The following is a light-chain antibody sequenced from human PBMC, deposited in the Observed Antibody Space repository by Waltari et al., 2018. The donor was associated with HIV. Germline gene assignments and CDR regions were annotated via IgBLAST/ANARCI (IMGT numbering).Light chain of an antibody. Sequence: ELLLTQSPSTLSVSPGDRTTLSCRASQSVRTTLAWYQQRPGQPPRLLIYGASTRATGIAARFSVSGSGTEFTLTINSLQSEDDAVYYCQQYDYWPPWTFGQGTKVEMK. CDR3: QQYDYWPPWT. V-gene: IGKV3-15*01. J-gene: IGKJ1*01. CDR1: QSVRTT. CDR2: GAS.